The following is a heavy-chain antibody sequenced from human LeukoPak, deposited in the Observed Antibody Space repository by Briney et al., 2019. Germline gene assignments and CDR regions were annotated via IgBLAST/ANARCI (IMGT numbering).Heavy chain of an antibody. Sequence: PGGSLRLSCAASGFTFSDYYMSWIRQAPGKGLVWVSRINSDGRSTNYADSVKGRFTISRDNAKNSLYLQMNSLRAEDTAVYYCARAGSQRDYYPEYYFDYWGQGTLVTVSS. CDR1: GFTFSDYY. D-gene: IGHD3-22*01. V-gene: IGHV3-74*01. CDR2: INSDGRST. J-gene: IGHJ4*02. CDR3: ARAGSQRDYYPEYYFDY.